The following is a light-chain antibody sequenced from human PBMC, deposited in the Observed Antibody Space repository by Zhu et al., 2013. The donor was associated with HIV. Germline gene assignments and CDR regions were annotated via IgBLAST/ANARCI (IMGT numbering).Light chain of an antibody. J-gene: IGKJ2*01. CDR2: DAS. CDR1: QSINSW. V-gene: IGKV1-5*01. CDR3: QQYNSYPYT. Sequence: DIQMTQSPSTLSASVGDRVIITCRASQSINSWLAWYQQRPGKAPNLLIYDASNLESGVPSRFSGSGSGTEFTLTISSLQPDDFATYYCQQYNSYPYTFGQGTKLEIK.